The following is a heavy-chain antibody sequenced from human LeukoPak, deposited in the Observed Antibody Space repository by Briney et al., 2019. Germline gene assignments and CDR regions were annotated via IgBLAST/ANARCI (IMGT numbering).Heavy chain of an antibody. CDR1: GGSSSSSDYL. D-gene: IGHD3-10*01. V-gene: IGHV4-39*07. CDR2: IYYSGSA. Sequence: SETLSLTCNVSGGSSSSSDYLWGWIRQPPGKGLEWIGTIYYSGSAYYNPSLKSRVTMSLDTSKNQFSLKLKLSSVTAADTAVYYCVRVGYYYGSGSESYNWLDPWGQGTLVTASS. J-gene: IGHJ5*02. CDR3: VRVGYYYGSGSESYNWLDP.